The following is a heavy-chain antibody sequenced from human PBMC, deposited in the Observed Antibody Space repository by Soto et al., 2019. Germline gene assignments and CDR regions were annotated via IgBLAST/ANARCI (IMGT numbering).Heavy chain of an antibody. Sequence: EVQLVASGGGLVKPGGSLRLSCAASGFTFSDYTMNWVRQTPDKGLEWISSITGDSTSKYYGASLKGRFTISRDNAKNSLYLQINSLRVEDTAVYYCARDQGGYNPIDFWGQGALVTVSS. CDR1: GFTFSDYT. D-gene: IGHD5-12*01. V-gene: IGHV3-21*02. CDR3: ARDQGGYNPIDF. CDR2: ITGDSTSK. J-gene: IGHJ4*02.